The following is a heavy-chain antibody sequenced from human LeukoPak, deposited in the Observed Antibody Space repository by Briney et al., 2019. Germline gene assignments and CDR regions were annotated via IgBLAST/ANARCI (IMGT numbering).Heavy chain of an antibody. J-gene: IGHJ4*02. D-gene: IGHD3-22*01. Sequence: PSETLSLTCNFSGDSFRSFAYYWTWIRQPAGKGLEWIGRIYTGGSTNYNPSLRSLVTMSVDTSSTQFSLNLSLITAADAAEYYWARERYSDSSVLTRKRSYYFDYWGQGTLVTVSS. V-gene: IGHV4-61*02. CDR3: ARERYSDSSVLTRKRSYYFDY. CDR2: IYTGGST. CDR1: GDSFRSFAYY.